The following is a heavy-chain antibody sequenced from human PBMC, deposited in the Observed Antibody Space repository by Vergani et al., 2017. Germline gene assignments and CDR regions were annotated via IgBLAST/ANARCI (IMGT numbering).Heavy chain of an antibody. J-gene: IGHJ3*02. CDR1: GMSISNNNYY. CDR2: IYDSRNN. D-gene: IGHD6-6*01. Sequence: QLQLQESGPRLVKPSETLSLTCSLSGMSISNNNYYWGWIRQPPGKGLEWIGSIYDSRNNNYSPSLKSRVSISVDTSKNQFSLNLTPVTAADTAVYYCARHLRQLARNDVFDIWGHGTLVTVSS. CDR3: ARHLRQLARNDVFDI. V-gene: IGHV4-39*01.